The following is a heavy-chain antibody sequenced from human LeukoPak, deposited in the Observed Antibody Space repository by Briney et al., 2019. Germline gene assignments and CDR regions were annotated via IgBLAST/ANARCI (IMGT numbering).Heavy chain of an antibody. CDR2: IKTDGSET. J-gene: IGHJ4*02. CDR1: GFNFRDHW. V-gene: IGHV3-7*03. Sequence: PGGSLRLSCAVSGFNFRDHWMDWVRQAPGKGLEWVGHIKTDGSETYYVDSLKGRFSISRDNTNSALYLQMNSLRVEDTAVYYCAKNNGWFHLAQWGQGTLVTVSS. CDR3: AKNNGWFHLAQ. D-gene: IGHD6-19*01.